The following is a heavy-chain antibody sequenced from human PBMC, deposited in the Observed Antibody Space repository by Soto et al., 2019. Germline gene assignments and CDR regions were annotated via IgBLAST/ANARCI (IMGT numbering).Heavy chain of an antibody. J-gene: IGHJ6*03. Sequence: EVQLVESGGGLVHPGRSLRLSCAASGFTFDDYAMHWVRQAPGKGLEWVSSISCNSGDIGYADYVKGRFTISRENAKNSISLQMNSLRAEDTALYYCAKGNFAYYYSYMDVWGKGTTVTVSS. CDR1: GFTFDDYA. CDR2: ISCNSGDI. CDR3: AKGNFAYYYSYMDV. V-gene: IGHV3-9*01.